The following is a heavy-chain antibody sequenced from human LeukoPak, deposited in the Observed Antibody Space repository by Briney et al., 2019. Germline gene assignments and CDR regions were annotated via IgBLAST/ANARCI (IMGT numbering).Heavy chain of an antibody. D-gene: IGHD1-14*01. CDR3: TRDRSRAEDD. CDR1: GFTFSGHW. V-gene: IGHV3-7*01. CDR2: INQGGSDK. Sequence: AGGSLRLSCAASGFTFSGHWMSWVSQAPGKGLEWVANINQGGSDKYYVDSVKGRFTISRDNANNLLYLQMNSLRGEDTAVYYCTRDRSRAEDDWGQGTLVTVSS. J-gene: IGHJ4*02.